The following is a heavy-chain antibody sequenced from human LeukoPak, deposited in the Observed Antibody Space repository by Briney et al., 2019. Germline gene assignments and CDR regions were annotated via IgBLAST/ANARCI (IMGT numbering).Heavy chain of an antibody. Sequence: GGSLRLSCAASGFTFSIYAMSWVRQAPGKGLEWVSAISGSGDSTYYADSVKGRFTISRDNSKNTLYLQMNSLRAEDTAVYYCAKDGYSSGWYITTIDYWGQGTLVTVSS. D-gene: IGHD6-19*01. CDR1: GFTFSIYA. J-gene: IGHJ4*02. V-gene: IGHV3-23*01. CDR3: AKDGYSSGWYITTIDY. CDR2: ISGSGDST.